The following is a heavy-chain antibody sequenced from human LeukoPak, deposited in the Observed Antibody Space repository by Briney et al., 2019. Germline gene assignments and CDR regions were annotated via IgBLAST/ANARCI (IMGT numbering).Heavy chain of an antibody. J-gene: IGHJ5*02. Sequence: ASVKVSCKVSGYTFTDYYMHWVQQAPGKGLEWMGLVDPEDGETIYAEKFQGRVTITADTSTDTAYMELSSLRSEDPAVYYCATGRIAVAGTSWFDPWGQGTLVTVSS. V-gene: IGHV1-69-2*01. D-gene: IGHD6-19*01. CDR2: VDPEDGET. CDR3: ATGRIAVAGTSWFDP. CDR1: GYTFTDYY.